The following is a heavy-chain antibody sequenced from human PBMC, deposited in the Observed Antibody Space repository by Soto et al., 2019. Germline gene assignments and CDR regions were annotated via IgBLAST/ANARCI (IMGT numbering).Heavy chain of an antibody. CDR2: INCGSGNT. CDR1: GYNFTTYV. D-gene: IGHD6-19*01. V-gene: IGHV1-3*01. CDR3: ARGYTSGWTFDF. J-gene: IGHJ4*02. Sequence: QVQLGQSGAEVTQPGASASVSCKASGYNFTTYVVHWLRQAPGQGPEWMGWINCGSGNTVYSQKFKGRFTFTRDTSARTAYMDLNSLTSGDTAVYYCARGYTSGWTFDFWGRGTLVTVSS.